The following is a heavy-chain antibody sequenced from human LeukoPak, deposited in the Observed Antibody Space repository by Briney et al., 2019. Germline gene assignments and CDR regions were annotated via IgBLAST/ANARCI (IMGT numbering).Heavy chain of an antibody. V-gene: IGHV3-53*01. CDR2: IYSGGST. CDR3: ARGHYMD. Sequence: GGSLRLSCAASGHSVSSNYMNWVRQAPGKGLEWVSVIYSGGSTYYADSVKGRFTISRDNSKNTLYLQMNSLRAEDTAVYYCARGHYMDWGQGTLVTVSS. CDR1: GHSVSSNY. D-gene: IGHD3-10*01. J-gene: IGHJ4*02.